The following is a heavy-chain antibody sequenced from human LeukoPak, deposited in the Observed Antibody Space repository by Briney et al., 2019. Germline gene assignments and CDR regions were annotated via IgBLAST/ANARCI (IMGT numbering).Heavy chain of an antibody. D-gene: IGHD3-10*01. CDR3: ASNTIARGIIIPNCFDP. CDR1: GYTLTELS. Sequence: ASVKVSCKVSGYTLTELSMHWVLQAPGKGLEWMGGFDPEDGETIYAQKFQGRVTMTEDTSTDTAYMELSSLRSDETAVYYCASNTIARGIIIPNCFDPWGQGTLVTVSS. V-gene: IGHV1-24*01. CDR2: FDPEDGET. J-gene: IGHJ5*02.